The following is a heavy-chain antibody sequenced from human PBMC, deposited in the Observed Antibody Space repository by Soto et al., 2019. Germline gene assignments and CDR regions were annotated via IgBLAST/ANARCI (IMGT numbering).Heavy chain of an antibody. CDR3: ARDQGAGWFGRHFDL. Sequence: EVQLVESGGGLVQPGGSLRLSCAASGFTFSSYSMNWVRQAPEKGLEWVSYISSRSSTIYYADSVKGRFTISRDKAKNSLYLQMNSLRDEDTVVYYCARDQGAGWFGRHFDLWGRGTLVTVSS. CDR1: GFTFSSYS. V-gene: IGHV3-48*02. CDR2: ISSRSSTI. J-gene: IGHJ2*01. D-gene: IGHD3-10*01.